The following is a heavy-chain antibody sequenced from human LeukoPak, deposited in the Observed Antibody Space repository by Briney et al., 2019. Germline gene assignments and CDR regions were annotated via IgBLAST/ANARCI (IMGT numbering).Heavy chain of an antibody. J-gene: IGHJ4*02. V-gene: IGHV4-39*02. CDR3: ARDQRAAYNQWGIFDS. CDR2: VYKSGDT. CDR1: VYSISDSTYY. D-gene: IGHD1-14*01. Sequence: PSETLSLTCTVSVYSISDSTYYWAWIRQSPGKGLEWIGSVYKSGDTYYHPSLKGRVIISVDTSKNQFFLRLNSVTAADTAVFYCARDQRAAYNQWGIFDSWGQGTLVTVSS.